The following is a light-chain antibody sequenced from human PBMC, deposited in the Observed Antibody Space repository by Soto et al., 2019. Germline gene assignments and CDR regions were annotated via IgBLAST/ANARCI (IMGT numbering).Light chain of an antibody. CDR2: GAS. J-gene: IGKJ4*01. Sequence: EIVMTQSPATLSVSPGEVATLSCRASQSVRTNLAWYQQKPGQAPRLLIYGASTRAAGIPVRFSGSGSGTEFTLTISSLQSEAFEVYFCQQYDNRPPLTFGGGYKVAIK. CDR3: QQYDNRPPLT. CDR1: QSVRTN. V-gene: IGKV3-15*01.